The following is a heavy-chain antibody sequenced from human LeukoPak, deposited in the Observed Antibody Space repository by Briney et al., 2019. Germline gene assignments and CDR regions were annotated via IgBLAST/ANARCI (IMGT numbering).Heavy chain of an antibody. CDR2: NNHSGYT. D-gene: IGHD2/OR15-2a*01. Sequence: SETLSLTCAVSGGSFGDFYWSWIRQPPGKGLEWIGENNHSGYTNYYPSLKSRVTISVDTSKNQFSLRLSSVTAADTAVYYCARNDYFGINNGMDVWGQGTTVTVS. V-gene: IGHV4-34*01. CDR1: GGSFGDFY. CDR3: ARNDYFGINNGMDV. J-gene: IGHJ6*02.